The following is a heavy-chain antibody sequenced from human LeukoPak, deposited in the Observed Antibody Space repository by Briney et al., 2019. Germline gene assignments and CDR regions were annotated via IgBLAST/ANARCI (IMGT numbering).Heavy chain of an antibody. D-gene: IGHD3-22*01. V-gene: IGHV3-23*01. J-gene: IGHJ4*02. CDR1: GFTFSSYA. CDR2: ISGSGGST. Sequence: GGSLRLSCAASGFTFSSYAMSWVRQAPGKGVEWVSAISGSGGSTYYADSVKGRFTISRDNSKNTLYLQMNSLRAEDTAVYYCAKGHYDSSGYYRYYFDYWGQGTLVTVSS. CDR3: AKGHYDSSGYYRYYFDY.